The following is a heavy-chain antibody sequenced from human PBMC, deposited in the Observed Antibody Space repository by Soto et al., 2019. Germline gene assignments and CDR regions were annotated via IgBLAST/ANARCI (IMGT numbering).Heavy chain of an antibody. D-gene: IGHD3-22*01. V-gene: IGHV1-24*01. CDR1: GYTLTELS. CDR3: ATAFMDYYDSRREAFDI. Sequence: WASVKVSCKVSGYTLTELSMHWVRQAPGKGLEWTGGFDPEDGETIYAQKFQGRVTMTEDTSTDTAYIELSSLRSEDTAVYYCATAFMDYYDSRREAFDIWGQGTMVTVSS. CDR2: FDPEDGET. J-gene: IGHJ3*02.